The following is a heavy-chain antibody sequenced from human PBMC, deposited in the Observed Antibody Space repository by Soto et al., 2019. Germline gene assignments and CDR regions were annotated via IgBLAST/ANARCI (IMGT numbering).Heavy chain of an antibody. J-gene: IGHJ4*02. V-gene: IGHV3-30*18. Sequence: GGSLRLSCAASGFTFSSYGMHWVRQAPGKGLEWVAVISYDGSNKYYADSVKGRFTISRDNSKNTLYLQMNSLRAEDTAVYYCAKDPSSGSYLPGFDYWGQRTLVTVSS. CDR3: AKDPSSGSYLPGFDY. CDR1: GFTFSSYG. D-gene: IGHD1-26*01. CDR2: ISYDGSNK.